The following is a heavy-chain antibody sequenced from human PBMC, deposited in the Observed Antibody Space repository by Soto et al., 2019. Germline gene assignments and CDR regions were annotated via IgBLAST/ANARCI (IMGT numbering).Heavy chain of an antibody. V-gene: IGHV4-59*01. CDR3: AKYRRTDAEGYTFDY. Sequence: SETLSLTCTVSGGSITGSYWSWIRQPPGKGLEWIGYIYYSGSTNFNPSLKSRVTMSVDTARNQFSLQLSSVTAADTAVYFCAKYRRTDAEGYTFDYWGQGALVTSPQ. D-gene: IGHD2-15*01. CDR2: IYYSGST. J-gene: IGHJ4*02. CDR1: GGSITGSY.